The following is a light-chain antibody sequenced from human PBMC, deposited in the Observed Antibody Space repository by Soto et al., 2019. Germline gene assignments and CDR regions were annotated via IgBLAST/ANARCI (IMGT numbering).Light chain of an antibody. CDR3: QRYGSSPAT. CDR1: QSLSGSQ. V-gene: IGKV3-20*01. CDR2: GAS. Sequence: EIVLTQSPGTLSLSPGERATLSCRASQSLSGSQLAWYQQKPGQAPGLLMYGASNRATGIPDRFSGIGSGDDFSLTIRIVVPEVFAVYFCQRYGSSPATFGRGTKVDI. J-gene: IGKJ3*01.